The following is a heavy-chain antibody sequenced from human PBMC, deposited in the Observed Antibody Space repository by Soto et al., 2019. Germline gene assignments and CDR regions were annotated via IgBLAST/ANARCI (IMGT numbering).Heavy chain of an antibody. CDR2: INSDGSST. CDR3: ARDGWGSYYYYGMDV. V-gene: IGHV3-74*01. D-gene: IGHD3-10*01. CDR1: GFTFSSYW. Sequence: GGSLRLSCAASGFTFSSYWIHWVRQAPGKGLVWVSRINSDGSSTSYADSVKGRFTISRDNAKNTLYLQMNSLRAEDTAVYYCARDGWGSYYYYGMDVWGQGTTVTVSS. J-gene: IGHJ6*02.